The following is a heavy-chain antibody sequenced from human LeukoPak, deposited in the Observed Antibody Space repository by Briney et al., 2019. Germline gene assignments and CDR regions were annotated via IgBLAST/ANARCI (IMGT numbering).Heavy chain of an antibody. J-gene: IGHJ4*02. D-gene: IGHD1-1*01. V-gene: IGHV1-2*02. Sequence: ASVKVSCKASGYTFTGYYIQWVRHAPGQRLEWMGWISPNSGGTKYEQKFQGRVTMTRDTSITTAYMELSRLRSDDTAVYYCARVGTTGTRGVDMDYWGQGTLVTVSS. CDR2: ISPNSGGT. CDR1: GYTFTGYY. CDR3: ARVGTTGTRGVDMDY.